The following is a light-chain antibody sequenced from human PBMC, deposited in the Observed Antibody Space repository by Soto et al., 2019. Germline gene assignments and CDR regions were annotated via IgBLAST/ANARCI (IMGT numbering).Light chain of an antibody. CDR1: QSVSSSY. V-gene: IGKV3-20*01. J-gene: IGKJ5*01. CDR3: QQYGSSPIT. Sequence: EIVLTQSPGTLSLSPGERATLSCRASQSVSSSYLAWYQQKPGQAPRLLIYGTSIMATGIPDRFSGSGSGTDFTLTISRLEPEDFAVYYCQQYGSSPITFGQGKRLEI. CDR2: GTS.